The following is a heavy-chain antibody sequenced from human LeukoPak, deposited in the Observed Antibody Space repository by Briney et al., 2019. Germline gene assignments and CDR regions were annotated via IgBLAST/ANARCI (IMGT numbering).Heavy chain of an antibody. CDR2: ISGSGGST. V-gene: IGHV3-23*01. J-gene: IGHJ4*02. CDR3: AKREVGAFGY. D-gene: IGHD1-26*01. Sequence: PGGSLRLSCAASGFTFSNAWMSWVRQAPGKGLEWVSAISGSGGSTYYADSVKGRFTISRDNSKNTLYLQMNSLRAEDTAVYYCAKREVGAFGYWGQGTLVTVSS. CDR1: GFTFSNAW.